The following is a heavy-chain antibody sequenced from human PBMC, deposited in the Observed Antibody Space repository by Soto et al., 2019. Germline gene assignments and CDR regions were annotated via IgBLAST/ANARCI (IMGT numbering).Heavy chain of an antibody. CDR3: ARGSSIAGLYYGMDV. J-gene: IGHJ6*02. V-gene: IGHV4-34*09. CDR2: NYYSGIT. Sequence: PSETLSLTCAVYGGSFSGYYWTWIRQHPGKGLEWIGYNYYSGITYHNPSLKSRVTISLDTSKNQFSLKLSSVTAADTAVYYCARGSSIAGLYYGMDVWGQGTTVTVSS. D-gene: IGHD6-6*01. CDR1: GGSFSGYY.